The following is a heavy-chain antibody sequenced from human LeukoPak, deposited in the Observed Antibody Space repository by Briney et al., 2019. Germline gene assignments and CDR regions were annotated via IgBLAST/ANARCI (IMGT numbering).Heavy chain of an antibody. CDR2: IIPILGIA. V-gene: IGHV1-69*04. Sequence: ASVKVSCKASGGTFSSYAISWVRQAPGQGPEWMGRIIPILGIANYAQKFQGRVTITADKSTSTAYMELSSLRSEDTAVYYCARDQSPYGDYSFGYWGQGTLVTVSS. CDR1: GGTFSSYA. CDR3: ARDQSPYGDYSFGY. D-gene: IGHD4-17*01. J-gene: IGHJ4*02.